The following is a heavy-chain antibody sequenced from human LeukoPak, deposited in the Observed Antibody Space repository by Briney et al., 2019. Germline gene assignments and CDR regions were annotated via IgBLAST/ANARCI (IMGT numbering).Heavy chain of an antibody. V-gene: IGHV3-66*01. J-gene: IGHJ4*02. CDR2: IYSGGST. CDR3: ARGTVTMVDY. Sequence: GGSLRLSCAASGFTVSSNYMSWVRQAPGRGLEWVSVIYSGGSTYYADSAKGRFTISRDNSKNTLFLQVNSLRAGDTAVYYCARGTVTMVDYWGQGTLVTVSS. D-gene: IGHD3-10*01. CDR1: GFTVSSNY.